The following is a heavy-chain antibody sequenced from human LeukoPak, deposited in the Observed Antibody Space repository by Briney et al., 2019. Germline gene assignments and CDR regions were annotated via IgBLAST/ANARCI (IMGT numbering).Heavy chain of an antibody. V-gene: IGHV3-23*01. J-gene: IGHJ6*03. CDR1: GFTFSSYG. Sequence: GGTLRLSCAASGFTFSSYGMSWVRQAPGKGLEWVSAISGSGGSTYYADSVKGRFTISRDNSKNTLYLQMNSLRAEDTAVYYCAKGRIQYPHYYYYMDVWGKGTTVTVSS. CDR3: AKGRIQYPHYYYYMDV. D-gene: IGHD4-11*01. CDR2: ISGSGGST.